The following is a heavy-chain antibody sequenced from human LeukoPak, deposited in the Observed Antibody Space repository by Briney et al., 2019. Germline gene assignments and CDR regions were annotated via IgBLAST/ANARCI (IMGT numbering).Heavy chain of an antibody. Sequence: SETLSLTCTVSGGSNSSSGHFWGWIRQSPGKGLEWIGSLYYTGSAYYNPSLKSRVTIFVDTSKNQFSLRLTSVTAADTDVYYCARGFSALVGSGNWFDSWGQGTLVTVSS. CDR2: LYYTGSA. J-gene: IGHJ5*01. CDR3: ARGFSALVGSGNWFDS. CDR1: GGSNSSSGHF. V-gene: IGHV4-39*01. D-gene: IGHD2-15*01.